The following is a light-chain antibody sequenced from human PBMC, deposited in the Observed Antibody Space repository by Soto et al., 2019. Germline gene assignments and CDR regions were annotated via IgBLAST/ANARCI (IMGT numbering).Light chain of an antibody. J-gene: IGKJ5*01. CDR1: QIVSTY. V-gene: IGKV3-11*01. CDR2: DAS. CDR3: QQRRSWPPTIT. Sequence: EILLAQSPGTLSLSPGEIATLSCSASQIVSTYLAWYRQRPGQAPRLLIYDASYRATDIPPRFSGSGSGTDFSLTISSLEPEDFAVYYCQQRRSWPPTITFGQGTRLEIK.